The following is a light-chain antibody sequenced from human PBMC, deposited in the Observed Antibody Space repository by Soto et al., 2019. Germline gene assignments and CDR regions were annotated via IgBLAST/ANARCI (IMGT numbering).Light chain of an antibody. CDR1: KLGDKY. CDR3: QAWDSSTVV. V-gene: IGLV3-1*01. CDR2: QDS. J-gene: IGLJ2*01. Sequence: SYELIRPPSVSVSPGQTASITCSGDKLGDKYACWYQQKPGQSPVLVIYQDSKRPSRIPERFSGSRTGNTATLTISGTQATDEADYYCQAWDSSTVVFGGGTKLTVL.